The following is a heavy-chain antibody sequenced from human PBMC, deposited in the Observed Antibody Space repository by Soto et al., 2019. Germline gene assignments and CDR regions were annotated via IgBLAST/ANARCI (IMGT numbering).Heavy chain of an antibody. D-gene: IGHD5-12*01. J-gene: IGHJ4*02. CDR3: ARVWSTGYDYSFAY. Sequence: QVLLVQSGAEVRKPGGSVKVSCTASGYTFGNFGISWVRQAPGQGLEWMGWISPYSDNTYYAQNFAGRVTMTTDTSTSTAYVEVRGLTSDDTAVYFGARVWSTGYDYSFAYWGQGTLVTVSS. V-gene: IGHV1-18*01. CDR1: GYTFGNFG. CDR2: ISPYSDNT.